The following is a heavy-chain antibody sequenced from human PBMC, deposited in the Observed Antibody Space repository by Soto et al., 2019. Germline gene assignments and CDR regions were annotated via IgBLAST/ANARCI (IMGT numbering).Heavy chain of an antibody. V-gene: IGHV3-20*01. CDR3: ARWRRCSGTSCYPYYYYYMDV. CDR1: GFTFDDYG. D-gene: IGHD2-2*01. Sequence: EVQLVESGGGVVRPGGSLRLSCAASGFTFDDYGMSWVRQPPGKGLEWVSGINWSGGSTSYGDSVRGRFTISRDNAKNSLYLQMNSLRAADTALYHCARWRRCSGTSCYPYYYYYMDVWGKGTTVTVSS. J-gene: IGHJ6*03. CDR2: INWSGGST.